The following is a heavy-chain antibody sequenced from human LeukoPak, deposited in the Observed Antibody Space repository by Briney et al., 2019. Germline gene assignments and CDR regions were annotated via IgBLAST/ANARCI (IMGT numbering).Heavy chain of an antibody. CDR3: ATGGRYYGSGSYYSGPQYYFDY. CDR1: GGTFSSYA. J-gene: IGHJ4*02. Sequence: SVKVSCKASGGTFSSYAISWVRQAPGQGLEWMGRIIPILGIANYAQKFQGRVTITADKSTSTAYMELSSLRSEDTAVYYCATGGRYYGSGSYYSGPQYYFDYWGQGTLATVSS. CDR2: IIPILGIA. V-gene: IGHV1-69*04. D-gene: IGHD3-10*01.